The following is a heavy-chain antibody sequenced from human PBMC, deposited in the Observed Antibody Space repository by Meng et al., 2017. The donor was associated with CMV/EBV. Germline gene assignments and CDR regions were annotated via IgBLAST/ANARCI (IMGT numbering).Heavy chain of an antibody. CDR1: GFTFSSYA. D-gene: IGHD3-16*01. CDR3: ARDRGLGDYDAFDI. CDR2: ISYDGSNK. V-gene: IGHV3-30*04. Sequence: GGSLRLSCAASGFTFSSYAMHWVRQAPGKGLEWVAVISYDGSNKYYADSVKGRFTISRDNSKNTLYLQMNSLRAEDTAVYYCARDRGLGDYDAFDIWGQGIMVTVSS. J-gene: IGHJ3*02.